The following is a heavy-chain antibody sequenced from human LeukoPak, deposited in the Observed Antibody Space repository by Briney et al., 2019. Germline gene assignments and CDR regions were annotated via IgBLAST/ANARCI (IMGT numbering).Heavy chain of an antibody. Sequence: GGSLRLSCAASGFTFDDYGMHWVRQAPGKGLEWVAFIRYDGSNKYYADSVKGRFTISRDNSKNTLYLQMNSLRAEDTAVYYCAKDMPGTPSWFDPWGQGTLVTVSS. V-gene: IGHV3-30*02. CDR3: AKDMPGTPSWFDP. CDR1: GFTFDDYG. D-gene: IGHD2-2*01. J-gene: IGHJ5*02. CDR2: IRYDGSNK.